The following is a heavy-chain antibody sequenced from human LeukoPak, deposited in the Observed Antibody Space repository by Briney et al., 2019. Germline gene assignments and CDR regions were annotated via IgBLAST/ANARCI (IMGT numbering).Heavy chain of an antibody. Sequence: SSETLSLTCAVFGGSFSGYDWSWLRQPPGKGLEWIGEINHSGSTNYNPSLKSRVTISVDTSKNQFSLKLSSVTAADTAVYYCARVVYYESSGYYSFDSWGQGTLVTVSS. CDR3: ARVVYYESSGYYSFDS. CDR2: INHSGST. D-gene: IGHD3-22*01. V-gene: IGHV4-34*01. J-gene: IGHJ4*02. CDR1: GGSFSGYD.